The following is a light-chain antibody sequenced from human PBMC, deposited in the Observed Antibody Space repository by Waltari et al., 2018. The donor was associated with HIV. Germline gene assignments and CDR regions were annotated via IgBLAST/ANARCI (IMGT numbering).Light chain of an antibody. Sequence: QSVLTQPPSVSGAPGPRVAIPCTGSSSHIAAHYAVHWYQQLPGTAPKVLIYGNSDRPSGVPDRFSGSKSATSASLVITGLQAEDEGTYYCQSYDSSLSGWVFGGGTKLTVL. V-gene: IGLV1-40*01. CDR1: SSHIAAHYA. CDR3: QSYDSSLSGWV. J-gene: IGLJ3*02. CDR2: GNS.